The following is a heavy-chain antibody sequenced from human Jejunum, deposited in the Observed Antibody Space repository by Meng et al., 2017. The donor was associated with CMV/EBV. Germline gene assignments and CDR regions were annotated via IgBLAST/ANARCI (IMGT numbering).Heavy chain of an antibody. V-gene: IGHV3-23*01. D-gene: IGHD2-8*01. CDR3: ARLTDF. CDR2: ISAGDDST. CDR1: GFTCSSHS. Sequence: LRISCAASGFTCSSHSMSWVRQAPGKGLEWVSAISAGDDSTHYADSVKGRFTISRDNSKNTLYLQMNSLRAEDTAVYYCARLTDFWGQGTLVTVSS. J-gene: IGHJ4*02.